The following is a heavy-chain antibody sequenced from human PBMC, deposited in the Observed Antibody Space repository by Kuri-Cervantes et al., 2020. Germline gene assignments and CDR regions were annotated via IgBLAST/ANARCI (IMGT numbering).Heavy chain of an antibody. J-gene: IGHJ5*02. D-gene: IGHD3-3*01. CDR2: IGIRDSGIGGYT. Sequence: GGSLRLSCAASGFTFSTYAMSWVRQAPGKGPEWVSSIGIRDSGIGGYTYYEHSVKGRFTISRDNSKNTLYLQMNSLRAEDTAIYYCARYYSDFWSGYYSWGQGTLVTVSS. V-gene: IGHV3-23*01. CDR1: GFTFSTYA. CDR3: ARYYSDFWSGYYS.